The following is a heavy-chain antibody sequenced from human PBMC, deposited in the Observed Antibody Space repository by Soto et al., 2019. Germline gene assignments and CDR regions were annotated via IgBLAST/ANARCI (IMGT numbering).Heavy chain of an antibody. CDR2: IYPGDSDT. CDR3: ARRRDVLDY. V-gene: IGHV5-51*01. Sequence: PGESLKISCQGSGYSCASYWIGWVRQMPGKGLEWMGIIYPGDSDTRYSPSFQGQVTISADKSISTAYLQWYSLKASDTAMYYCARRRDVLDYWGQGSLVTVSS. CDR1: GYSCASYW. J-gene: IGHJ4*02.